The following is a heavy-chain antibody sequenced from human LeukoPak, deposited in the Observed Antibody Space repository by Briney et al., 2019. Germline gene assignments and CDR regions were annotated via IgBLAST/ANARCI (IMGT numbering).Heavy chain of an antibody. J-gene: IGHJ6*02. CDR2: INSDGSST. Sequence: GGSLRLSCAASGFTVSSNYMSWVRQAPGKGLEWVSRINSDGSSTSYADSVKGRFTISRDNAKNTLYLQMNSLRAEDTAVYYCARMPSVTIFGVAPRDYYGMDVWGQGTTVTVSS. V-gene: IGHV3-74*01. CDR1: GFTVSSNY. CDR3: ARMPSVTIFGVAPRDYYGMDV. D-gene: IGHD3-3*01.